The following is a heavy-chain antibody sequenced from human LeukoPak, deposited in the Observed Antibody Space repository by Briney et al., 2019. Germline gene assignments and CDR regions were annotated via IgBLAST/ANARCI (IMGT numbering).Heavy chain of an antibody. J-gene: IGHJ6*02. Sequence: SVKVSCKASGGTFSSYAISWVRQAPGQGLEWMGGIIPIFGTANYAQKFQGRVTITADESTSTAYMELSSLRSEDTAVYYCAGPGRYVLMVGYYGMDVWGQGTTVTVSS. V-gene: IGHV1-69*01. CDR1: GGTFSSYA. CDR3: AGPGRYVLMVGYYGMDV. CDR2: IIPIFGTA. D-gene: IGHD2-8*01.